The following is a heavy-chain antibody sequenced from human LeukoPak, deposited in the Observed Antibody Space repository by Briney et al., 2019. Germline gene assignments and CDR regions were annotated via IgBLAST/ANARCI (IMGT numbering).Heavy chain of an antibody. CDR2: ISGSGDST. V-gene: IGHV3-23*01. J-gene: IGHJ4*02. CDR3: AKERCSSTICSDDY. Sequence: GGSLRLSCAAYGFTFSSYAMSWVRQAPGKGLEWVSTISGSGDSTYYADSVKGRFTISRDNSKNTLYLQMNSLSAADTAVYYCAKERCSSTICSDDYWGQGTLVTVSS. CDR1: GFTFSSYA. D-gene: IGHD2-2*01.